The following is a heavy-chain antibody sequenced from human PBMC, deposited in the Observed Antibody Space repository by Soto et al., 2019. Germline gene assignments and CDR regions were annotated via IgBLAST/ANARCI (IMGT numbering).Heavy chain of an antibody. CDR2: INHSGST. CDR1: GGSFSGYY. D-gene: IGHD6-6*01. CDR3: ARRRAYSSSFNWFDP. Sequence: SETLSLTCAVYGGSFSGYYWSWIRQPPGKGLEWIGEINHSGSTNYNPSLKSRVTISVDTSKNQFSLKLSSVTAADTAVYYCARRRAYSSSFNWFDPWGQGTLVTVSS. J-gene: IGHJ5*02. V-gene: IGHV4-34*01.